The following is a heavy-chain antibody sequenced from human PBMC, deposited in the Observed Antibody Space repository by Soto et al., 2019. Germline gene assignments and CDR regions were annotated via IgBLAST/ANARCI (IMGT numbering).Heavy chain of an antibody. D-gene: IGHD3-3*01. J-gene: IGHJ6*02. CDR2: INAGNGNT. CDR1: GYTFTSYA. Sequence: QVQLVQSGAEVKKPGASVKVSCKASGYTFTSYAMHWVRQAPGQRLEWMGWINAGNGNTKYSQKFQGRVTITRDTSARTACMDLSSLRSEYTAVYYCAGAGLEAVSEGYYYYGMYVWGQGTTVTVS. CDR3: AGAGLEAVSEGYYYYGMYV. V-gene: IGHV1-3*01.